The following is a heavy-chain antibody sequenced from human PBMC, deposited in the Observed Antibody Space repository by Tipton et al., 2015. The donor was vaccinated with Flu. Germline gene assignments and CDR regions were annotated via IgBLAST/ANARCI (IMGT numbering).Heavy chain of an antibody. CDR1: GGSITSGSYF. CDR3: ARGDAPLVAGYYYGLDV. CDR2: IHTGGIT. Sequence: TLSLTCAVSGGSITSGSYFWSWIRQPAGKGLEWIGRIHTGGITYYNPSLKSRVAISVDTSTNQFSLKLSSVTAADTAVYFCARGDAPLVAGYYYGLDVWGQGTSVTISS. V-gene: IGHV4-61*02. D-gene: IGHD6-19*01. J-gene: IGHJ6*02.